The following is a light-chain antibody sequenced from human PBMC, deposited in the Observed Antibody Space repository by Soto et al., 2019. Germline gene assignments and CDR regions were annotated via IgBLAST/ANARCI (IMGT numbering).Light chain of an antibody. J-gene: IGLJ2*01. V-gene: IGLV1-40*01. CDR1: SSNIGAGYD. CDR3: QSYDSSLV. CDR2: GNS. Sequence: QSVLTQPPSVSGAPGQRVTISCTGSSSNIGAGYDVHWYQQLPGTAPKLLIYGNSNRPSGVPDRFSGSKSGTSASLAITGLQAEDEADYYCQSYDSSLVFGGVTKLTV.